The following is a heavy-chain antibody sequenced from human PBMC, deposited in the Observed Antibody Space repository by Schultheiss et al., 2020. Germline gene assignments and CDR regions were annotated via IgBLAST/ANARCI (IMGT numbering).Heavy chain of an antibody. J-gene: IGHJ5*02. Sequence: SETLSLTCAVYGGSFSGYYWSWIRQPPGKGLEWIGYIYYSGRTNYNPSLKSRVTISVDTSKNQFSLKLSSVTAADTAVYYCARGLSGAMVLSNWFDPWGQGTLVTVSS. CDR2: IYYSGRT. D-gene: IGHD5-18*01. V-gene: IGHV4-59*12. CDR1: GGSFSGYY. CDR3: ARGLSGAMVLSNWFDP.